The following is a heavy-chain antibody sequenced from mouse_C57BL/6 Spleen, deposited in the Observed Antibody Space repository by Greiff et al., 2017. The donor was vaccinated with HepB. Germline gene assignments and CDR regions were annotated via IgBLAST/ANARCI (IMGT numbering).Heavy chain of an antibody. D-gene: IGHD2-5*01. Sequence: EVQLQQSGPGLVKPSQSLSLTCSVTGYSITSGYYWNWIRQFPGNKLEWMGYISYDGSNNYNPSLKNRISITRDTSKNQFFLKLNSVTTEDTATYYCARGSNPTSFAYWGQGTLVTVSA. CDR2: ISYDGSN. V-gene: IGHV3-6*01. CDR3: ARGSNPTSFAY. CDR1: GYSITSGYY. J-gene: IGHJ3*01.